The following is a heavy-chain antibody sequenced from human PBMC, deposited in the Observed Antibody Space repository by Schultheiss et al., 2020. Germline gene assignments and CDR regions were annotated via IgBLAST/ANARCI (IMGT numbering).Heavy chain of an antibody. CDR3: ATGRYDDYVYNYYYSMDV. D-gene: IGHD4-17*01. V-gene: IGHV1-46*01. Sequence: ASVKVSCKASGGTFSSYAISWVRQAPGQGLEWMGIINPSGGSTSYAQKFQGRVTMTRDTSTSTVYMELSSLRSEDTAVYYCATGRYDDYVYNYYYSMDVWGQGTTVTVSS. CDR1: GGTFSSYA. CDR2: INPSGGST. J-gene: IGHJ6*03.